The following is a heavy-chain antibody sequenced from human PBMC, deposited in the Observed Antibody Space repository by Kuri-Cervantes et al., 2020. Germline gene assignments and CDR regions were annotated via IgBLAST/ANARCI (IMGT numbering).Heavy chain of an antibody. Sequence: GESLKISCAASGFTVSSNYMSWVRQASGKGLEWVSVISGSGDITSYADSVKGRFTLSRDNSKNTLYLQLNSLRTEDTAVYYCARDRSYDSTGVYLRGAFDIWGQGTMVTVSS. D-gene: IGHD3-22*01. J-gene: IGHJ3*02. CDR3: ARDRSYDSTGVYLRGAFDI. CDR2: ISGSGDIT. CDR1: GFTVSSNY. V-gene: IGHV3-23*01.